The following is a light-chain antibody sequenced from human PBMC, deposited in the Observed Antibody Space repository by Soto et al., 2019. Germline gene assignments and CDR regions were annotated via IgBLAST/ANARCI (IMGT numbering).Light chain of an antibody. CDR2: EGS. Sequence: QSALTQPASVSGSPGQSITISCTGTSSDVGSYNLVSWYQQHPGKAPKLMIYEGSKRPSGVSNRFSGSKSDNTASLTISGLQAEDEADYYCCSYAGSSTPWVFGGGTKVTVL. V-gene: IGLV2-23*01. CDR1: SSDVGSYNL. J-gene: IGLJ3*02. CDR3: CSYAGSSTPWV.